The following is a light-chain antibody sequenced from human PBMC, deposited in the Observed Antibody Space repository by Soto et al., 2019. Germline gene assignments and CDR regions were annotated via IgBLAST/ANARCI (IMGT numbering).Light chain of an antibody. CDR2: STS. Sequence: VLTQSPGTLSLSPGERATLSCRASQRFGSSNLAWYQQKPGQAPRLLIYSTSSRATGIPDRFSGSGSGTDFTLTISRLEPEDFAVYYCQQYTTSSWTFGQGTKADIK. V-gene: IGKV3-20*01. CDR3: QQYTTSSWT. CDR1: QRFGSSN. J-gene: IGKJ1*01.